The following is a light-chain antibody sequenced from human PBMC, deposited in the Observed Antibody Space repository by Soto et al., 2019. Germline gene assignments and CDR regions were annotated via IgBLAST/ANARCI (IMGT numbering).Light chain of an antibody. J-gene: IGKJ2*01. CDR3: QQYNNWPPYT. Sequence: EIVMTQSPATLSVCQGERATLSCRASQRVSSNLAWYQQKPGQAPRLLIYGASTRATGIPARFSGSGSGTEFTLTISSLQSEDFAVYYCQQYNNWPPYTFGQGTKLEIK. CDR2: GAS. V-gene: IGKV3-15*01. CDR1: QRVSSN.